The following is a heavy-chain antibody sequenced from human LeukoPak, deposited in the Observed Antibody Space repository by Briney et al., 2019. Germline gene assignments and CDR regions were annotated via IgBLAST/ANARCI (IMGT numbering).Heavy chain of an antibody. V-gene: IGHV1-46*01. Sequence: SATASCTPSRYSFSSYYMHAVRQTPEQGHEWMGIINPNSGSTNYTEKFQGRVTLTRDTSTSTVYMELTSLRSEDTAMYYCARARQWLVPYYFDYWGQGTLVTVSS. CDR2: INPNSGST. CDR1: RYSFSSYY. D-gene: IGHD6-19*01. CDR3: ARARQWLVPYYFDY. J-gene: IGHJ4*02.